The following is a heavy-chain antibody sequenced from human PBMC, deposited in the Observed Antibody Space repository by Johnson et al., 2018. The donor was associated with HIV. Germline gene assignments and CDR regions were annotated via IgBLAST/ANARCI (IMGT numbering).Heavy chain of an antibody. Sequence: QVQLVESGGGLVQPGGSLRLSCAVSGLTFSSYAMHWVRQAPGKGLEWVAVISYDASSKYYADSVKGRFTISRDNSKNTLYLQMKSLRAEDTAVYHCARDQRYVDWPGWRDGFDIWGQGTMVTVSS. CDR2: ISYDASSK. CDR3: ARDQRYVDWPGWRDGFDI. CDR1: GLTFSSYA. J-gene: IGHJ3*02. D-gene: IGHD3-9*01. V-gene: IGHV3-30-3*01.